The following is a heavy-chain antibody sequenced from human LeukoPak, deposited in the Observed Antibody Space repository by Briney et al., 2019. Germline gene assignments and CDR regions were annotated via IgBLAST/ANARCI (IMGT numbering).Heavy chain of an antibody. Sequence: SVKVSCKASGGTFSSYAISWVRQAPGQGREWMGGIIPIFGTANYAQKFQGRVTITTDESTSTAYMELSSLRSEDTAVYYCARLLGRYFDWLLSGWFDPWGQGTLVTVSS. CDR2: IIPIFGTA. V-gene: IGHV1-69*05. D-gene: IGHD3-9*01. CDR3: ARLLGRYFDWLLSGWFDP. CDR1: GGTFSSYA. J-gene: IGHJ5*02.